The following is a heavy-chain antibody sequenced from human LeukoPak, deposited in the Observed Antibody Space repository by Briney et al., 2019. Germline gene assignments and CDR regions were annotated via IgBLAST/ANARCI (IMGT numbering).Heavy chain of an antibody. CDR2: INTDGSTT. Sequence: GGSLRLSCAASGFTFSNYWMHWVRQAPGRGLVWVSRINTDGSTTTYADSVKGRFTISRDKSKNTLYLQMNSLRAEDTAVYYCARDTEGLVDYWGQGTLVTVSS. J-gene: IGHJ4*02. V-gene: IGHV3-74*01. CDR1: GFTFSNYW. CDR3: ARDTEGLVDY.